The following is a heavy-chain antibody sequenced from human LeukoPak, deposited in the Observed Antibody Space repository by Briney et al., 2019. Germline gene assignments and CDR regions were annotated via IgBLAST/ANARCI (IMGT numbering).Heavy chain of an antibody. J-gene: IGHJ4*02. D-gene: IGHD2-2*01. V-gene: IGHV1-2*04. CDR3: ARGAPSYCSSTSCLAYYFDY. Sequence: ASVKVSCKASGYTFTGYYMHWVRQAPGQGLEWMGWINPNSGGTNYAQKFQGWVTMTRDTSISTAYMELSRLRSDDTAVCYCARGAPSYCSSTSCLAYYFDYWGQGTLVTVSS. CDR1: GYTFTGYY. CDR2: INPNSGGT.